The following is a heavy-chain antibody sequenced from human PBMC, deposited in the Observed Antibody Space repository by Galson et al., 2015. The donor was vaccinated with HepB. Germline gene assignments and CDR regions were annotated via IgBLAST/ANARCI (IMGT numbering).Heavy chain of an antibody. CDR1: GGTFSSYA. Sequence: CKATGGTFSSYAISWVRQAPGQGLEWMGIINPSGGSTSYAQKFQGRVTMTRDTSTSTVYMELSSLRSEDTAVYYCARDFRNTDAFDIWGQGTMVTVSS. V-gene: IGHV1-46*03. D-gene: IGHD1-14*01. J-gene: IGHJ3*02. CDR2: INPSGGST. CDR3: ARDFRNTDAFDI.